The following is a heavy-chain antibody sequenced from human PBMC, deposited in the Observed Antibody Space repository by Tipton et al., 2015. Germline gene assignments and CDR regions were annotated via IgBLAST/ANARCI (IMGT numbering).Heavy chain of an antibody. J-gene: IGHJ5*02. D-gene: IGHD2-2*01. CDR1: GFTFSSYA. Sequence: SLRLSCVASGFTFSSYAMSWVRQAPGKGLEWVSLISDSGGSTYYADSVKGRFTISRDNSKNTLYLEMNSLRAEDTAVYYCVRDQGRCSSTSCYQDWFDLWGQGTLVTVSS. V-gene: IGHV3-23*01. CDR2: ISDSGGST. CDR3: VRDQGRCSSTSCYQDWFDL.